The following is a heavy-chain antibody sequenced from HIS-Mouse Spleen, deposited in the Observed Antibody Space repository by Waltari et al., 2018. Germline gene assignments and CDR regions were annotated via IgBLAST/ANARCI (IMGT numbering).Heavy chain of an antibody. D-gene: IGHD6-13*01. CDR3: ARHPEIAAAVGAFDI. CDR1: GGTFSSYA. V-gene: IGHV1-69*04. CDR2: IIPILGIA. Sequence: QVQLVQSGAEVKKPGSSVKVSCKASGGTFSSYAIRWVRLAPGQGLEWMGRIIPILGIANYAQKFQGRVTITADKSTSTAYMELSSLRSEDTAVYYCARHPEIAAAVGAFDIWGQGTMVTVSS. J-gene: IGHJ3*02.